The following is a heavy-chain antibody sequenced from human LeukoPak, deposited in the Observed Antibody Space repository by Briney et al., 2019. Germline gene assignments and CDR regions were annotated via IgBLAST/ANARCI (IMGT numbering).Heavy chain of an antibody. CDR2: INPNSGGT. V-gene: IGHV1-2*02. Sequence: ASVKVSCKASGGTFSSYAFNWVRQAPGQGLEWMGWINPNSGGTNYAQKFQGRVTMTRDTSISTAYMELSRLRSDDTAVYYCARENTSYYDSSGYNNWFDPWGQGTLVTVSS. J-gene: IGHJ5*02. CDR3: ARENTSYYDSSGYNNWFDP. D-gene: IGHD3-22*01. CDR1: GGTFSSYA.